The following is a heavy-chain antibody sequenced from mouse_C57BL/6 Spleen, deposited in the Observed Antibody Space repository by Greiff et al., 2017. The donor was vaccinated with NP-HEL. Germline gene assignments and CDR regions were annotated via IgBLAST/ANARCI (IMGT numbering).Heavy chain of an antibody. J-gene: IGHJ3*01. CDR1: GFSLTSYG. CDR3: ARLTGTPAWFAY. D-gene: IGHD4-1*01. CDR2: IWSGGST. V-gene: IGHV2-2*01. Sequence: QVQLQQSGPGLVQPSQSLSITCTVSGFSLTSYGVHWVRQSPGKGLEWLGVIWSGGSTDYNAAFISRLSISKDNSKSQVFFKMNSLQADDTAIYYCARLTGTPAWFAYWGQGTLVTVSA.